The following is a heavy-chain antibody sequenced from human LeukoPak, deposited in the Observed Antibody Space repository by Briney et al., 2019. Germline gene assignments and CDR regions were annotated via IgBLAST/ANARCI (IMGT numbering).Heavy chain of an antibody. J-gene: IGHJ3*02. CDR3: ARADGYSYGPDAFDI. V-gene: IGHV4-4*02. CDR1: GGSISSSNW. D-gene: IGHD5-18*01. Sequence: PSGTLSLTCAVSGGSISSSNWWSWVRQPPGKGLEWIGEIYHSGSINYNPSLKSRVTISVDTSKNQFSLKLSSVTAADTAVYYCARADGYSYGPDAFDIWGQGTMVTVSS. CDR2: IYHSGSI.